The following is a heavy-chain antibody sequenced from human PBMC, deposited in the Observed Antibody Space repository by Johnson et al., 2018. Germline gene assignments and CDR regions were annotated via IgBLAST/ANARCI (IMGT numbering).Heavy chain of an antibody. J-gene: IGHJ1*01. CDR3: ASGGYSDPEKFHH. CDR1: GFTVDSNY. D-gene: IGHD3-22*01. CDR2: LYVGGNT. V-gene: IGHV3-53*01. Sequence: EQLQESGGDLVQPGGSLRLSCAASGFTVDSNYMNWVRRAPGEGLEWVSTLYVGGNTYYADSVKGRFTISRASSKNTLYLQMNRRRAEDTAVYYCASGGYSDPEKFHHWGQGTLVTVSA.